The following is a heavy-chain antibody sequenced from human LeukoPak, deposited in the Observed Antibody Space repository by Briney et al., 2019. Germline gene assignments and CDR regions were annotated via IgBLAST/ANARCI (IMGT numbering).Heavy chain of an antibody. CDR1: GFTFSSYV. D-gene: IGHD1-26*01. CDR3: EAHLYSGNLPDY. J-gene: IGHJ4*02. Sequence: GGSLGLSCAVPGFTFSSYVMSWVRQAPGKGLEWVSGINGGGGTYYADYVKGRFTISRDNSKNTLYLQMNSLTADDTAVYYCEAHLYSGNLPDYWGQGTLVTVSS. V-gene: IGHV3-23*01. CDR2: INGGGGT.